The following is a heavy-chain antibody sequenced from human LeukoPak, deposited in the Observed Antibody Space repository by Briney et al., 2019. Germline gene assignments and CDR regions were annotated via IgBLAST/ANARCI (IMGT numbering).Heavy chain of an antibody. D-gene: IGHD3-3*01. Sequence: GTSLRLSCAASGFTFGVYGMHWVRQGPGKGLECVALISHDGGNKNYTDSVKGRFTISRDNSKNTVYLQMNSLRPEDTAVYYCAKPRGGYYFDYWGQGTLVTVSS. J-gene: IGHJ4*02. V-gene: IGHV3-30*18. CDR3: AKPRGGYYFDY. CDR2: ISHDGGNK. CDR1: GFTFGVYG.